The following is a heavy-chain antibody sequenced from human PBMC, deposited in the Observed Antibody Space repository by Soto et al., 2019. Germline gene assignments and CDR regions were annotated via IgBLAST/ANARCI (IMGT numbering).Heavy chain of an antibody. V-gene: IGHV4-39*01. D-gene: IGHD3-3*02. CDR1: GGSISSSSYY. CDR2: IYYSGST. Sequence: QLQLQESRQGLVKPSETLSLTCTVSGGSISSSSYYWGWIRQPPGKGLEWIGSIYYSGSTYYNPSLKSRVTISVDTSKNQFSLKLSSVTAADTAVYYCASPKIAFYNWFDPWGQGTLVTVSS. J-gene: IGHJ5*02. CDR3: ASPKIAFYNWFDP.